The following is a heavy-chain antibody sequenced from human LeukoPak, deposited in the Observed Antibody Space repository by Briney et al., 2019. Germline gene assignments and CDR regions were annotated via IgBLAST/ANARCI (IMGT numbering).Heavy chain of an antibody. Sequence: GGSLRLSCAASGFTFSSYAMSWVRQAPGKGLAWVSAISGSGGSTYYADSLKGRFTISRDNSKNALYLQMNSLRAEDTAVYYCAKRAVGPFDYWGQGTLVTVSS. CDR2: ISGSGGST. J-gene: IGHJ4*02. D-gene: IGHD4-23*01. CDR1: GFTFSSYA. V-gene: IGHV3-23*01. CDR3: AKRAVGPFDY.